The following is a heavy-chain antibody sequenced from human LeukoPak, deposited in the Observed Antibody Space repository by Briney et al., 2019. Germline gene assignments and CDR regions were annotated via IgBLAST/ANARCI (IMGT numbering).Heavy chain of an antibody. CDR1: GFTFSSYA. CDR2: ISGSGGST. CDR3: AKDNQQFGPLVHHSIAASDY. V-gene: IGHV3-23*01. Sequence: HPGGSLRLSCAASGFTFSSYAMSWVRQAPGKGLEWVSAISGSGGSTYYADSVKGRFTISRDNSKNTLYLQMNSLRAEDTAVYYCAKDNQQFGPLVHHSIAASDYWGQGTLVTVSS. J-gene: IGHJ4*02. D-gene: IGHD6-6*01.